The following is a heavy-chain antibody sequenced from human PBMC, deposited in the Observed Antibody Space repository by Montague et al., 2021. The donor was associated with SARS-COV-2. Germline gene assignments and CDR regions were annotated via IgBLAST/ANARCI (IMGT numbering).Heavy chain of an antibody. V-gene: IGHV6-1*01. CDR1: GDSVSSDTAA. D-gene: IGHD3/OR15-3a*01. CDR3: AREYLGLDAMDV. J-gene: IGHJ6*02. CDR2: TYYRSRWYN. Sequence: CAISGDSVSSDTAAWNWIRQSPSRGLEWLGRTYYRSRWYNDYAVSVKSRITLNPETSKNQFSLQMKYVTPEDTAVYYCAREYLGLDAMDVRSQGTTVIVSS.